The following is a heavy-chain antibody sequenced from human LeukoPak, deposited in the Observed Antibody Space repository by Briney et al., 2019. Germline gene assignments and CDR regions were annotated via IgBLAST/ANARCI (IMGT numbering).Heavy chain of an antibody. V-gene: IGHV3-48*04. CDR3: AREGPSPYLSYYFDY. CDR1: GFTFSSYS. J-gene: IGHJ4*02. D-gene: IGHD3-10*01. Sequence: GGSLRLSCAASGFTFSSYSMNWVRQAPGKGLEWVSYISSSSSTIYYADSVKGRFTISRDSAKNSLYLQMNSLRAEDTAVYYCAREGPSPYLSYYFDYWGQGTLVTVSS. CDR2: ISSSSSTI.